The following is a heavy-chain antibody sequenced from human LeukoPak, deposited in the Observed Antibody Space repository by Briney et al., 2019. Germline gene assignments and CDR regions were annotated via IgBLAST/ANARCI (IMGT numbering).Heavy chain of an antibody. CDR1: GGSISSYY. CDR3: ARHRDSSGWYMRFDP. J-gene: IGHJ5*02. CDR2: IYYSGST. Sequence: PSETLSLTCTVSGGSISSYYWSWIRQPPGKGLEWIGYIYYSGSTNYNPSLKSRVTISVDTSKNQFSLKLSSVTAADTAVYYCARHRDSSGWYMRFDPWGQGTLVTVSS. D-gene: IGHD6-19*01. V-gene: IGHV4-59*08.